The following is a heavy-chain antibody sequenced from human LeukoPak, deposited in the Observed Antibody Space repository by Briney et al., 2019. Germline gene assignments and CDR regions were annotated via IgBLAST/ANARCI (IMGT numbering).Heavy chain of an antibody. CDR1: GGTFSSYA. CDR3: GGGILRDDILTGYSDY. V-gene: IGHV1-69*13. CDR2: ITPIFGTA. Sequence: SVKVSCKASGGTFSSYAISWVRQAPGQGLEWMGGITPIFGTANYAQKFQGRVTITADESTSTAYMELSSLRSEDTAVYYCGGGILRDDILTGYSDYWGQGTLVTVSS. J-gene: IGHJ4*02. D-gene: IGHD3-9*01.